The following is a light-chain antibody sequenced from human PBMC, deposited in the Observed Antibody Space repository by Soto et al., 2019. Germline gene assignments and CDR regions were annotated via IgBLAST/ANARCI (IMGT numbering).Light chain of an antibody. V-gene: IGKV3-15*01. CDR1: QTISSD. J-gene: IGKJ2*01. CDR3: QQYNRWPGT. CDR2: GAS. Sequence: EIVMTQSPATLSVSPGERATLSCRASQTISSDLAWYQQKPGQAPRLLVYGASTRATGIPARFSGSGSGLDFTLTISSLQSEDSAVYFCQQYNRWPGTFGQGTKVEIK.